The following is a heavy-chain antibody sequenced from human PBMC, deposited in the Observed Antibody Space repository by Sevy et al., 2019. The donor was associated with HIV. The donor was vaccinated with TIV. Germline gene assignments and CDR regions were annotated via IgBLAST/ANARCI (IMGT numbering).Heavy chain of an antibody. CDR3: ATVGYCSSTSCYSIYYGMDV. CDR1: GFTFSRNA. Sequence: GGSLRLSCAASGFTFSRNAMSWVRQAPGKGLEWASGITGSGGSTYYADSVKGRFTISRANSKTTLYLQMNSLRVEDTAVYYCATVGYCSSTSCYSIYYGMDVWGQGTTVTVSS. V-gene: IGHV3-23*01. D-gene: IGHD2-2*02. J-gene: IGHJ6*02. CDR2: ITGSGGST.